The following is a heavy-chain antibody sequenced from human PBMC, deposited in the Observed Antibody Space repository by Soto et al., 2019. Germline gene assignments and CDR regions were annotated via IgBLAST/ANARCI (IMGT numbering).Heavy chain of an antibody. D-gene: IGHD6-19*01. J-gene: IGHJ6*03. CDR3: ARVGSGWIFYYMDV. Sequence: SETLSLTCALYGGSFSGYYWSWIRQPPGKGLEWIGEINHSGSTNYNPSLKSRVTISVDTSKNQFSLKLSSVTAADTAVYYWARVGSGWIFYYMDVWGKGTTVTVSS. V-gene: IGHV4-34*01. CDR1: GGSFSGYY. CDR2: INHSGST.